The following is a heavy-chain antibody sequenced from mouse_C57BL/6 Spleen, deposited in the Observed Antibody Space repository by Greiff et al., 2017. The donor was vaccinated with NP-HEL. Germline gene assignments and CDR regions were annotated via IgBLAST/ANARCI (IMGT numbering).Heavy chain of an antibody. V-gene: IGHV5-9*01. CDR1: GFTFSSYT. J-gene: IGHJ3*01. CDR3: ARCYGSSYAWFAY. CDR2: ISGGGGNT. Sequence: EVMLVESGGGLVKPGGSLKLSCAASGFTFSSYTMSWVRQTPEKRLEWVATISGGGGNTYYPDSVKGRFTISRDNAKNTLYLQMSSLRSEDTALYYCARCYGSSYAWFAYWGQGTLVTVSA. D-gene: IGHD1-1*01.